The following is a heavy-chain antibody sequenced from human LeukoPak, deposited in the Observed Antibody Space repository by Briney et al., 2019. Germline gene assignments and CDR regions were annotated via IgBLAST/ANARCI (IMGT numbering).Heavy chain of an antibody. CDR2: ISGSGVI. D-gene: IGHD2-2*01. CDR3: ARAGGVVVPAFEPPFDY. CDR1: GGPITTYY. Sequence: SETLSLTCTVSGGPITTYYLSWIRQSAGMGLEWIGRISGSGVITYNPSLKSRVILSLDTSNNHFSLKLISVTAADTAVYYCARAGGVVVPAFEPPFDYWGQGTLVTVSS. J-gene: IGHJ4*02. V-gene: IGHV4-4*07.